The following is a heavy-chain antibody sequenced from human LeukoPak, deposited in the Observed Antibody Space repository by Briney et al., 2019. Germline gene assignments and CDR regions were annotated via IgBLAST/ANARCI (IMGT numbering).Heavy chain of an antibody. CDR2: IKYDGSAT. J-gene: IGHJ4*02. CDR1: GFTFSNYW. V-gene: IGHV3-74*01. D-gene: IGHD3-3*01. CDR3: VSGSLQSGYNFDY. Sequence: GGSLRLSCAASGFTFSNYWMHWIRHVPGKGLVWVSHIKYDGSATNYADSVKGRFTISRDNAKNTLYLQMNSLRAEDTAVYYCVSGSLQSGYNFDYWGQGALVTVSS.